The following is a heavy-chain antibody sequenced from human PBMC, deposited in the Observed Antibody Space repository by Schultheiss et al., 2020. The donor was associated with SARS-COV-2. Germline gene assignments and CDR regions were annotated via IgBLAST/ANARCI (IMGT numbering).Heavy chain of an antibody. CDR2: IYYSGST. J-gene: IGHJ5*02. V-gene: IGHV4-39*01. CDR3: ARNWQGSSNWFDP. Sequence: SETLSLTCSVSGGSISSSSFYWGWIRQPPGKGLEWIGTIYYSGSTFYNPSLKSRVTISVDTSKNQFSLKLSSVTAADTALYYCARNWQGSSNWFDPWGQGTLVTVSS. D-gene: IGHD3-10*01. CDR1: GGSISSSSFY.